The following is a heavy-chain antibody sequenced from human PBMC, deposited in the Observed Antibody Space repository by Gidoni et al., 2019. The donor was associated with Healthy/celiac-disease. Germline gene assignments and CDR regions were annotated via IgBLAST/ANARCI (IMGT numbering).Heavy chain of an antibody. CDR3: ARSGVGATTDAFDI. J-gene: IGHJ3*02. V-gene: IGHV3-13*01. D-gene: IGHD1-26*01. CDR1: GFTFSSYD. Sequence: EVQLVESGGGLVQPGGSLRLSCAASGFTFSSYDMHGVRQATGKGLEWVSAIGTAGDTYYPGSVKGRFTISRENAKNSLYLQMNSLRAGDTAVYYCARSGVGATTDAFDIWGQGTMVTVSS. CDR2: IGTAGDT.